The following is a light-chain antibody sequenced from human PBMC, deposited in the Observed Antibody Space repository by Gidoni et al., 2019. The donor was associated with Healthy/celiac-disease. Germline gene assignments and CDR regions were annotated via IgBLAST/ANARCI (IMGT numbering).Light chain of an antibody. J-gene: IGKJ1*01. CDR2: LGS. CDR3: MQALQTPA. Sequence: IVMTQSPLSLPVTPGEPASISCRSSQSLLHSNGYNYLDWYLQKPGQSPQLLIYLGSNRASGVPDRFSGSGSGTDFKLKISRVEAEDVGVYYCMQALQTPAFGQGTKVEIK. CDR1: QSLLHSNGYNY. V-gene: IGKV2-28*01.